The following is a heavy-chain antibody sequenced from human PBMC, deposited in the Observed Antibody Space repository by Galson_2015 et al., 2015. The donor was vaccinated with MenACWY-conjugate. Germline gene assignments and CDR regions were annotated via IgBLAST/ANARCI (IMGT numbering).Heavy chain of an antibody. D-gene: IGHD3-3*01. CDR1: GFPFSNYY. CDR3: ARAIQLRSLEPPYYMDV. Sequence: SLRLSCAASGFPFSNYYLSFIRQTPGKGLEWISHIGRSGDKIHYADSVKGRFIVSRDNDKNSLYLQMNSLRVEDTAVYYCARAIQLRSLEPPYYMDVWGKGTTVTVSS. CDR2: IGRSGDKI. V-gene: IGHV3-11*04. J-gene: IGHJ6*03.